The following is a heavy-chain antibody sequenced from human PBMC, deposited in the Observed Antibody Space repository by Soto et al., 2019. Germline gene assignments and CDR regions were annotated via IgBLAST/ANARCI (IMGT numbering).Heavy chain of an antibody. J-gene: IGHJ4*02. Sequence: GGSLRLSCAASGFTFSSYSMNWVRQAPGKGLEWVSYISSSSSTIYYADSVKGRFTISRDNAKNSLYLQMNSLRDEDTAVYYCARDEGQQWLVMSFDYWGQGTLVTVSS. D-gene: IGHD6-19*01. V-gene: IGHV3-48*02. CDR3: ARDEGQQWLVMSFDY. CDR1: GFTFSSYS. CDR2: ISSSSSTI.